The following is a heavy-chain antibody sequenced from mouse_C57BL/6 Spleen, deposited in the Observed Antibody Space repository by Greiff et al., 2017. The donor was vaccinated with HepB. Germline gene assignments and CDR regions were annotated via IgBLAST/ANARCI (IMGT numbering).Heavy chain of an antibody. J-gene: IGHJ2*01. CDR2: IDPSDSET. D-gene: IGHD2-2*01. Sequence: QVQLQQPGAELVRPGSSVKLSCTASGYTFTSYWMHWVKQRPIKGLEWIGNIDPSDSETHYNQKFKDKATLAVDKSSSTAYMQLSSLTSEDSAVYYCAIYYCYAFDYWGQGTTLTVSS. V-gene: IGHV1-52*01. CDR3: AIYYCYAFDY. CDR1: GYTFTSYW.